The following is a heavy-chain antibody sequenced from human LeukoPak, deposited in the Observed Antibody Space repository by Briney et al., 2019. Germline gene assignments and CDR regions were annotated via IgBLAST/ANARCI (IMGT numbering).Heavy chain of an antibody. D-gene: IGHD1-14*01. Sequence: SVKVSCKASGFTFTRSAVEWVRQARGLGLELIGWIVVGSGNTNYAQKFQERVTITGDMSTSTAYMELSSLRSEDTAVYYCAAGGEVERQAEHRYYYYYGMDVWGQGTTVTVSS. CDR1: GFTFTRSA. CDR3: AAGGEVERQAEHRYYYYYGMDV. V-gene: IGHV1-58*01. J-gene: IGHJ6*02. CDR2: IVVGSGNT.